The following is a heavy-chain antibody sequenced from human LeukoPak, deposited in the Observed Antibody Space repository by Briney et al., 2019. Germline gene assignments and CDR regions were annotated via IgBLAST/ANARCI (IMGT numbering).Heavy chain of an antibody. CDR1: GFTFSSYW. D-gene: IGHD3-22*01. V-gene: IGHV3-7*01. J-gene: IGHJ4*02. CDR3: ARDPDSLYYYDSSGRDY. Sequence: GGSLRLSCAASGFTFSSYWMSWFRQAPGKGLEWVANIKQDGSEKYYVDSVKGRFTISRDNAKNSLYLQMNSLRAEDTAVYYCARDPDSLYYYDSSGRDYWGQGTLVTVSS. CDR2: IKQDGSEK.